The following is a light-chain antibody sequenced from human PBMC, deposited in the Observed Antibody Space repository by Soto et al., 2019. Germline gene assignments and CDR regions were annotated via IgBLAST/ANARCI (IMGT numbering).Light chain of an antibody. CDR2: AAA. Sequence: DIQMTQSPSSVSASVGDRVTITCRAIQGISSWLAWYQHKPGKPPKLLIYAAARLQSGVPSRFSGSRSGKDSSLTNNSLQPEEFATYDCQQANSFPYTFGQGTKLEIK. CDR3: QQANSFPYT. CDR1: QGISSW. J-gene: IGKJ2*01. V-gene: IGKV1-12*02.